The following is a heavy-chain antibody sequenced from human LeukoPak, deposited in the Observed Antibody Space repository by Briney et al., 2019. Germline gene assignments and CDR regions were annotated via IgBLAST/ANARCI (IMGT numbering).Heavy chain of an antibody. CDR3: ARHRITMIVVVIGQNWFDP. CDR1: GFTFSSYW. V-gene: IGHV3-7*01. D-gene: IGHD3-22*01. J-gene: IGHJ5*02. CDR2: IKQDGSEK. Sequence: GGSLRLSCAASGFTFSSYWMSWVRQAPGKGLEWVANIKQDGSEKYYVDSVKGRFTISRDNAKNSLYLQMNSLRAEDTAVYYCARHRITMIVVVIGQNWFDPWGQGTLVTVSS.